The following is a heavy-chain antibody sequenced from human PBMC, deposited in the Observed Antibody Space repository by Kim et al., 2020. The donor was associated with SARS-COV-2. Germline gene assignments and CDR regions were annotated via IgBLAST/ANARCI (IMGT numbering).Heavy chain of an antibody. CDR3: ARDRAESGYSYGYLGYSFDY. Sequence: ASVKVSCKASGYTFTSYGISWVRQAPGQGLEWMGWISAYNGNTNYAQKLQGRVTMTTDTSTSTAYMELRSLRSDDTAVYYCARDRAESGYSYGYLGYSFDYWGQGTLVTVSS. D-gene: IGHD5-18*01. CDR1: GYTFTSYG. V-gene: IGHV1-18*01. CDR2: ISAYNGNT. J-gene: IGHJ4*02.